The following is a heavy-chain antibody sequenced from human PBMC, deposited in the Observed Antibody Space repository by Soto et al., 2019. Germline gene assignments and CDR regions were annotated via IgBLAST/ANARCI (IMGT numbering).Heavy chain of an antibody. Sequence: QVQLVESGGGVVQPGRSLRLSCAASGFTFSSYGMHWVRQAPGQGLEWVAVIWYDGSNKYYADSVKGRFTISRDNCKNTLYLQMNSVRAEDTAVYYCARDRGLYCSGGRCYPFDSWGQGTLVTVSS. J-gene: IGHJ4*02. CDR3: ARDRGLYCSGGRCYPFDS. V-gene: IGHV3-33*01. CDR2: IWYDGSNK. CDR1: GFTFSSYG. D-gene: IGHD2-15*01.